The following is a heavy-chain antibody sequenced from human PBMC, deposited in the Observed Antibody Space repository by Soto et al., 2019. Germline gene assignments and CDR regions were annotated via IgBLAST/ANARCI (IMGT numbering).Heavy chain of an antibody. CDR1: GFTFSSYG. CDR2: IWYDGSNK. D-gene: IGHD3-22*01. Sequence: QVQLVESGGGVVQPGRSLRLSCAASGFTFSSYGMHWVRQAPGKGLEWVAVIWYDGSNKYYADSVKGRFTLSRDNSKNTQYLQLNTLRADDTAVYYCARESLGGGLVWMDSSGYRYAFDLWGQGTMVTVSS. J-gene: IGHJ3*01. CDR3: ARESLGGGLVWMDSSGYRYAFDL. V-gene: IGHV3-33*01.